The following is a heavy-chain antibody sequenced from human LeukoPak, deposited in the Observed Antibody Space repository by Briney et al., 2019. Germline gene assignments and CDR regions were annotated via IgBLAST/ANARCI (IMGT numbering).Heavy chain of an antibody. J-gene: IGHJ4*02. CDR1: GGSFSGYY. D-gene: IGHD3-10*01. V-gene: IGHV4-34*01. CDR2: INHSGST. CDR3: ARRRARNGRRGSGSYYNYFDY. Sequence: SETLSLTCAVYGGSFSGYYWSWIRQPPGKGLEWIGEINHSGSTNYNPSLKSRVNISVDKSKNQFPLKLSSWTGADTAVYYWARRRARNGRRGSGSYYNYFDYWGQGTLVTVSS.